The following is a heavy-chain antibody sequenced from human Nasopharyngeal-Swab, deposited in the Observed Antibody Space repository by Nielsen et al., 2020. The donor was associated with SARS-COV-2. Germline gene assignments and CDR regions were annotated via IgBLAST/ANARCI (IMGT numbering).Heavy chain of an antibody. V-gene: IGHV3-9*01. CDR1: GFTFSSYA. CDR2: IRWNSGSI. CDR3: AKVRPPYSSSWADYFDY. Sequence: SLKISCAASGFTFSSYAMSWVRQAPGKGLEWVSGIRWNSGSIGYADSVKGRFTISRDNAKNSLYLQMNSLRAEDTALYYCAKVRPPYSSSWADYFDYWGQGTLVTVSS. J-gene: IGHJ4*02. D-gene: IGHD6-13*01.